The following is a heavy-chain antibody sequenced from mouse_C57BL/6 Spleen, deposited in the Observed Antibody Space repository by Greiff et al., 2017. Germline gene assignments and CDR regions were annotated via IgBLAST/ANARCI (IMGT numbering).Heavy chain of an antibody. CDR2: IYPGSGNT. J-gene: IGHJ2*01. CDR3: ASYNFDY. V-gene: IGHV1-66*01. Sequence: QVQLKESGPELVKPGASVKISCKASGYSFTSYYIHWVKQRPGQGLEWIGWIYPGSGNTKYNEKFKGKATLTADTSSSTAYMQLSSLTSEDSAVYYCASYNFDYWGQGTTLTVSS. CDR1: GYSFTSYY.